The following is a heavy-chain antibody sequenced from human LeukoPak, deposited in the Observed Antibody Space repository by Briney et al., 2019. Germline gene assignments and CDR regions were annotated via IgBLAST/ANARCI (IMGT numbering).Heavy chain of an antibody. CDR3: ARTYYYDSSGCYHRAYFDY. J-gene: IGHJ4*02. CDR1: GGTFSSYA. Sequence: SVKVSCKATGGTFSSYAISWVRQAPGQGLEWMGGIIPIFGTANYAQKFQGRVTITADKSTSTAYMELSSLRSEDTAVYYCARTYYYDSSGCYHRAYFDYWGQGTLVTVSS. V-gene: IGHV1-69*06. CDR2: IIPIFGTA. D-gene: IGHD3-22*01.